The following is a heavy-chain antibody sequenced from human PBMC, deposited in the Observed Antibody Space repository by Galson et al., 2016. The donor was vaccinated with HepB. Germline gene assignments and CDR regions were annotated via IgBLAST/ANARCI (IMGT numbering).Heavy chain of an antibody. V-gene: IGHV3-23*01. Sequence: SLRLSCAASGFPFSSNAMNWVRQAPGKGLEWVSSIIDRGDITYYAESVKGRFTISRDNSNNTLYLEMNSVRVEDTAVYYCAKDTYYYGMDVWGQGTTVTVSS. CDR3: AKDTYYYGMDV. CDR2: IIDRGDIT. CDR1: GFPFSSNA. J-gene: IGHJ6*02.